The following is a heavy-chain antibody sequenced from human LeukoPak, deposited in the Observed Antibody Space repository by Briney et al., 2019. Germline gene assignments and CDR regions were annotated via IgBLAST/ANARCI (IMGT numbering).Heavy chain of an antibody. CDR1: GLSFSGSA. D-gene: IGHD2-8*01. Sequence: GGSLRLSCVASGLSFSGSAVHWVRQASGKGLEWVGRLRSTHNNNATTYAASVRGRFTISRDDSENTAYLQMNSLKTEDTAVYYCTGGMVYWGQGNLVTVSS. CDR2: LRSTHNNNAT. V-gene: IGHV3-73*01. J-gene: IGHJ4*02. CDR3: TGGMVY.